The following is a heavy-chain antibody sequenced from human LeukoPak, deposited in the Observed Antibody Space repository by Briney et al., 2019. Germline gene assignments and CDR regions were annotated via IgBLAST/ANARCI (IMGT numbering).Heavy chain of an antibody. Sequence: DPGGSLRPSCAASGFTVSSNYMSWVRQAPGKGLEWVSVIYSGGSTYYADSVKGRFTISRDNSKNTLYLQMNSLRAEDTAVYYCARTTGAIAARRGFDYWGQGTLVTVSS. CDR2: IYSGGST. V-gene: IGHV3-66*01. J-gene: IGHJ4*02. CDR1: GFTVSSNY. D-gene: IGHD6-6*01. CDR3: ARTTGAIAARRGFDY.